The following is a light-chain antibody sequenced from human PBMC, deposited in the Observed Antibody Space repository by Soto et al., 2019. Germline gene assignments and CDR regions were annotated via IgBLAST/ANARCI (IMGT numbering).Light chain of an antibody. Sequence: EIVLTQSPGTLSLSPGERATLSCRASQSISSSYLAWYQQKPGQAPRRLIYGVSSRATGIPDRFSGSGSGTDFTLTISRLEPEDFAVFYCQQYGSSPYTFGQGTKLEI. CDR3: QQYGSSPYT. CDR1: QSISSSY. V-gene: IGKV3-20*01. J-gene: IGKJ2*01. CDR2: GVS.